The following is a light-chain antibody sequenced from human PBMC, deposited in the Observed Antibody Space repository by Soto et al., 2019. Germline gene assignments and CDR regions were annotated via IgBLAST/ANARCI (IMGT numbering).Light chain of an antibody. CDR2: GVS. Sequence: EIVLTQSPGTLSLSPGERATLSCRASQSVTSNFLAWYQQRPGQAPRLLIYGVSDRVTGIPDKFSGSGSGTDFTLTISSLEPEDFAVYYCQQYASSPYTFGQGTKV. CDR3: QQYASSPYT. CDR1: QSVTSNF. V-gene: IGKV3-20*01. J-gene: IGKJ2*01.